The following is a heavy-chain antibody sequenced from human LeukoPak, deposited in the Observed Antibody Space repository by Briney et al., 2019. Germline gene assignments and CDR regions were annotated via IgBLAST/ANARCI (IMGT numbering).Heavy chain of an antibody. V-gene: IGHV4-34*01. CDR1: GGSFSGYY. CDR2: INHSGST. CDR3: ARLVLWFGELLQPPFNFDY. Sequence: SETLSLTCAVYGGSFSGYYWSWIRQPPGKGLEWIGEINHSGSTNYNPSLKSRVTISVDTSKNQFSLKLSSVTAADTAVYYCARLVLWFGELLQPPFNFDYWGQGTLVTVSS. J-gene: IGHJ4*02. D-gene: IGHD3-10*01.